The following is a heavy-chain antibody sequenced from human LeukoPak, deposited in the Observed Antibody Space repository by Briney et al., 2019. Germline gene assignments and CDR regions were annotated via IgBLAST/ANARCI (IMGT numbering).Heavy chain of an antibody. J-gene: IGHJ3*02. CDR1: GGSISSSSYY. D-gene: IGHD6-13*01. CDR2: IYYSGST. Sequence: KPSETLSLTCTVSGGSISSSSYYWGWIRQPPGKGLEWIGSIYYSGSTYYNPSLKSRVTISVDTSKNQFSLKLSSVTAADTAVYYCAKYSSSWYRVSGAFDIWGQGTMVTVSS. V-gene: IGHV4-39*07. CDR3: AKYSSSWYRVSGAFDI.